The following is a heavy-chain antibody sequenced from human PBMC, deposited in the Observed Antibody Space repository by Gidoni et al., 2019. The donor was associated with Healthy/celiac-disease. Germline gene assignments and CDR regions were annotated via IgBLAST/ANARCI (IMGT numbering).Heavy chain of an antibody. J-gene: IGHJ4*02. V-gene: IGHV4-59*01. Sequence: QVQLQESGPGLVKPSETLSLTCTVSGGSISSYYWSWIRQPPGKGLEWIGYIYYSGSTNYNPSLKSRVTISVDTSKNQFSLKLSSVTAADTAVYYCARDQSPGYYDFWSGSLALWGQGTLVTVSS. CDR3: ARDQSPGYYDFWSGSLAL. CDR1: GGSISSYY. D-gene: IGHD3-3*01. CDR2: IYYSGST.